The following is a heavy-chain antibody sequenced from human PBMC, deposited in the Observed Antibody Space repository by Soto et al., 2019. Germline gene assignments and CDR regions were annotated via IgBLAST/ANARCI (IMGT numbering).Heavy chain of an antibody. J-gene: IGHJ4*02. CDR2: ISGSGGST. Sequence: GGSLRLSCAASGFTFSSYAMSWVRQAPGKGLEWVSAISGSGGSTYYADSVKGRFTISRDNSKNTLYLQMNSLRAEDTAVYYCAKAYDFWSGYHPMPDYWGQGTLVTVSS. D-gene: IGHD3-3*01. CDR1: GFTFSSYA. CDR3: AKAYDFWSGYHPMPDY. V-gene: IGHV3-23*01.